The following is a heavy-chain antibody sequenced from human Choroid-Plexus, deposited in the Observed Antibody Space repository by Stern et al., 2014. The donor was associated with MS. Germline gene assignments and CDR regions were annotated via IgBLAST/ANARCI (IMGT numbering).Heavy chain of an antibody. CDR3: AKDRHYLTYFFDH. D-gene: IGHD2/OR15-2a*01. V-gene: IGHV3-30*18. Sequence: VQLVESGGGVVQPGRPLRLSCVASGFTFGSCAMYWVRQAPGKGLEWVAGVAYDGSNKYYADSVKGRFTISRDNSQNTLYMQMSSLRPEDTAVYYCAKDRHYLTYFFDHWGQGSLVTVSS. CDR2: VAYDGSNK. CDR1: GFTFGSCA. J-gene: IGHJ5*02.